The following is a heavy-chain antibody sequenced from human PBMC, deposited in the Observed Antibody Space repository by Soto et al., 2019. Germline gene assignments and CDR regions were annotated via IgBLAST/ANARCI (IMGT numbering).Heavy chain of an antibody. J-gene: IGHJ4*02. D-gene: IGHD3-22*01. CDR3: ASERNYYDSLYYFDY. CDR2: IYYSGST. CDR1: GGSISSYY. Sequence: SETLSLTCTVSGGSISSYYWSWIRQPPGKGLEWIGYIYYSGSTNYNPSLKSRVTISVDTSKNQFSLKLSSVTAADTAVYYCASERNYYDSLYYFDYWGQGTMVTVYS. V-gene: IGHV4-59*01.